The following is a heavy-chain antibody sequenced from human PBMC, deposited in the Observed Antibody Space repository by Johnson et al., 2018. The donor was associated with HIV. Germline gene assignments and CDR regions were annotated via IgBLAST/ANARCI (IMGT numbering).Heavy chain of an antibody. D-gene: IGHD6-13*01. Sequence: VQLVESGGGVVQPGRSLRLSCAASGFTFSSYDMHWVRQATGKGLEWVSAIGTAGDTYYPGSVKGRFTISRENAKNSLYLQMNSLRAEDTAVYYCARLGIAAARGAFDIWGQGTMVTVSS. CDR2: IGTAGDT. CDR3: ARLGIAAARGAFDI. J-gene: IGHJ3*02. CDR1: GFTFSSYD. V-gene: IGHV3-13*01.